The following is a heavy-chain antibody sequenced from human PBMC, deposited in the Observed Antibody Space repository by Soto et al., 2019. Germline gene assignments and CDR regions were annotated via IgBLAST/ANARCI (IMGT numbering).Heavy chain of an antibody. CDR3: AKSPGMYYYDSSGYYHYDY. CDR2: ISGSGVST. Sequence: GGSLRLSCAASGFTFSSYAMSWVRQAPGKGLEWVSAISGSGVSTYYADSVKGRFTISRDNSKNTLYLQMNSLRAEDTAVYYCAKSPGMYYYDSSGYYHYDYGGQGT. J-gene: IGHJ4*02. V-gene: IGHV3-23*01. CDR1: GFTFSSYA. D-gene: IGHD3-22*01.